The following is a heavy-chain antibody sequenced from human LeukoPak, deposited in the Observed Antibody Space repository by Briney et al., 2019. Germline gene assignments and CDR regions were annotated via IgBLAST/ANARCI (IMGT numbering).Heavy chain of an antibody. CDR2: LSTAGDT. CDR1: GFTFSSYD. D-gene: IGHD2-15*01. CDR3: ARSGYCSGGSCYSGIGYYYYGMDV. Sequence: PGGSLRLSCSASGFTFSSYDRHWLRHATGKGLEWVSALSTAGDTYYPGSVNGRFTISGENTRNSLYLQMNSVRAGDTAVYYCARSGYCSGGSCYSGIGYYYYGMDVWGQGTTVTVSS. V-gene: IGHV3-13*01. J-gene: IGHJ6*02.